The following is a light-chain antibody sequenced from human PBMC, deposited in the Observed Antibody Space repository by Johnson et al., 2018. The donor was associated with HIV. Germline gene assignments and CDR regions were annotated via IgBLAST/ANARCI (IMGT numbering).Light chain of an antibody. CDR1: SSNIGNNY. Sequence: QSVLTQPPSVSAAPGQKVTISCSGSSSNIGNNYVTWYQQFPGTAPKLLMYENNRRPSGTPDRFSGSKSGTSATLGITGLQTGDEADYYCATWDSSLTTGGVFGSGTKVTVL. CDR2: ENN. V-gene: IGLV1-51*02. CDR3: ATWDSSLTTGGV. J-gene: IGLJ1*01.